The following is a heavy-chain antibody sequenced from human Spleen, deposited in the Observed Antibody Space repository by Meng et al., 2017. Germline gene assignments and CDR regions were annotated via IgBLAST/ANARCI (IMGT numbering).Heavy chain of an antibody. D-gene: IGHD6-19*01. Sequence: QAQLVQSGGEVKKPGASVKVSCKASGYTFTNYGITWVRQAPGQGLEWLGWITPGSGNTKYSQKFQGRLTITTDTSASTAYMELSTLRSEDTAVYYCARDFTSGSSGDPWGQGTLVTVSS. V-gene: IGHV1-18*01. CDR2: ITPGSGNT. J-gene: IGHJ5*02. CDR1: GYTFTNYG. CDR3: ARDFTSGSSGDP.